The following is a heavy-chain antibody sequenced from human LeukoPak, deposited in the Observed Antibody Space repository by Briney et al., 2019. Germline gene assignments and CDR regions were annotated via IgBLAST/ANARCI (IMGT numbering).Heavy chain of an antibody. V-gene: IGHV3-48*01. Sequence: PGGSLRLSCAASGFTFSSYSMNWVRQAPGKGLEWVSYISSSSSNIYYADSVKGRFTISRDNAKNSLYLQMNSLRAEDTAVYYCAREMDYYGMDVWGQGTTVTVSS. CDR3: AREMDYYGMDV. D-gene: IGHD2-8*01. CDR1: GFTFSSYS. J-gene: IGHJ6*02. CDR2: ISSSSSNI.